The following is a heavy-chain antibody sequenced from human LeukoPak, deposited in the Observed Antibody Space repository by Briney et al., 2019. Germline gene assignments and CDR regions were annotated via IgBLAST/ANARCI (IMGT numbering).Heavy chain of an antibody. Sequence: GGSLRLSCSASGFTFSSYAMSGVRQAPGKGLEWVSAISGSGGSTYYADSVKGRFTISRDNSKNTLYLRMNSLRAEDTAVYYCAKDLGKGQIWSTIPPYYFDYWGQGTLVTVSS. CDR1: GFTFSSYA. J-gene: IGHJ4*02. CDR2: ISGSGGST. V-gene: IGHV3-23*01. CDR3: AKDLGKGQIWSTIPPYYFDY. D-gene: IGHD5-18*01.